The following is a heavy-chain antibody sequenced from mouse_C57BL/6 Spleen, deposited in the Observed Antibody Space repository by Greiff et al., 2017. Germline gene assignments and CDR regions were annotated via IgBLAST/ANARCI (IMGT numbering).Heavy chain of an antibody. Sequence: EVQVVESGGGLVKPGGSLKLSCAASGFTFSSYTMSWVRQTPEKRLEWVATISGGGGNTYYPDSVKGRFTISRDNAKNTLYLQMSSLRSEDTALYYCARHGDGYYDAMDYWGQGTSVTVSS. J-gene: IGHJ4*01. CDR1: GFTFSSYT. D-gene: IGHD2-3*01. CDR3: ARHGDGYYDAMDY. CDR2: ISGGGGNT. V-gene: IGHV5-9*01.